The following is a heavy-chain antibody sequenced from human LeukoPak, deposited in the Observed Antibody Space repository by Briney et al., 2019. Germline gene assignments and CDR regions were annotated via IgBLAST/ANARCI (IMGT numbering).Heavy chain of an antibody. J-gene: IGHJ6*02. D-gene: IGHD2-2*01. CDR3: ATSPLDIVVVPAAYSYYYYYGMDV. CDR1: GYTLTELS. Sequence: ASVKVSCKVSGYTLTELSMHWVRQAPGKGLEWMGGFDPEDGETIYAQKFQGRVTMTEDTSTDTAYMELSSLRSEDTAVYYCATSPLDIVVVPAAYSYYYYYGMDVWGQGTTVTVSS. V-gene: IGHV1-24*01. CDR2: FDPEDGET.